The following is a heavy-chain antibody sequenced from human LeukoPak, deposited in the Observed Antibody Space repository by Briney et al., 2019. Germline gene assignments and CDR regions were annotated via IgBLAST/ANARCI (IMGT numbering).Heavy chain of an antibody. CDR2: INPNNGDT. Sequence: GASVKVSCKASGYTFTSYYMHWVRQAPGQGLEWMGWINPNNGDTKYAQSFLGRVTMTRDTSTTTAYMELSSLRSDDTAVYFCASYPRSIPTPPFDYWGQGTLVTVSS. D-gene: IGHD2-21*01. J-gene: IGHJ4*02. CDR1: GYTFTSYY. CDR3: ASYPRSIPTPPFDY. V-gene: IGHV1-2*02.